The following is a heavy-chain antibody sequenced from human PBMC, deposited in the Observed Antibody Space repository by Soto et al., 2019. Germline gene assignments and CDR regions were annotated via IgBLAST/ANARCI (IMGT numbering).Heavy chain of an antibody. CDR2: IIPIFGTA. V-gene: IGHV1-69*13. Sequence: EASVKVSCKASGGTFSSYAISWVRQAPGQGLEWMGGIIPIFGTANYAQKFQGRVTITADESTSTAYMELSSLRSEDTAVYYCERVARRDAFDIWGQGTMVTVSS. CDR3: ERVARRDAFDI. J-gene: IGHJ3*02. CDR1: GGTFSSYA.